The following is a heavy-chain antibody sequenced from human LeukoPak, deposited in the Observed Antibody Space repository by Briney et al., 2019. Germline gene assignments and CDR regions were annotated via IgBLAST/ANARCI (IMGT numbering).Heavy chain of an antibody. CDR2: IYTSGST. Sequence: SETLSLTCTVSGGSISSGGYYWSWIRQPAGKGLEWIGRIYTSGSTNYNPSPKSRVTISVDTSKNQFSLKLSSVTAADTAFYYCAREEYSSDWYGHDSWGQGTLVTVSS. CDR1: GGSISSGGYY. CDR3: AREEYSSDWYGHDS. J-gene: IGHJ4*02. D-gene: IGHD6-13*01. V-gene: IGHV4-61*02.